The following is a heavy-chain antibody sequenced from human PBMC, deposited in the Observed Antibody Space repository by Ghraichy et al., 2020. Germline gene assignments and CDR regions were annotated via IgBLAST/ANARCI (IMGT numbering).Heavy chain of an antibody. CDR2: IYSSGST. Sequence: ESLNISCSVSGGSISFYYWNWIRQPAGKGLEWIGHIYSSGSTKYNPSLKSRVTMSVDTSKNQFSLKLDSVTAADTAVYYCAREGYYDSSGYYDYWGQRTQATVSS. CDR3: AREGYYDSSGYYDY. D-gene: IGHD3-22*01. V-gene: IGHV4-4*07. CDR1: GGSISFYY. J-gene: IGHJ4*02.